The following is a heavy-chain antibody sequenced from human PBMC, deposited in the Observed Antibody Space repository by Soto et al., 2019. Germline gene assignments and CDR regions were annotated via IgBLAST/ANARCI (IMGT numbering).Heavy chain of an antibody. CDR2: IYYSGST. V-gene: IGHV4-59*08. D-gene: IGHD2-8*01. J-gene: IGHJ6*03. CDR3: ARPMCIFSISARYHYLIAV. CDR1: GGSISRYY. Sequence: SEALSLTCSVSGGSISRYYWRCIRQPPWKGLEWIGYIYYSGSTNYNPSLKSRVTISVDTSKNQFSLKLSSVTAADTAVYYCARPMCIFSISARYHYLIAVRAKRSSVTVSS.